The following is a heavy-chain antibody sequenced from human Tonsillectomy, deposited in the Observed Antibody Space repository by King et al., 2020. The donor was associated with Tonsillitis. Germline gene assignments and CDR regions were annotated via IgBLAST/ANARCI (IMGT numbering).Heavy chain of an antibody. CDR2: IYYSGNT. D-gene: IGHD1-26*01. Sequence: QLQESGPGLVKPSETLSLTCTVSGGSISSSSYYWGWIRQPPGKGLEWIGNIYYSGNTDYNPSLKIRVTISVDTSKNQFSLKLSSVTAADTAVYYCARGIFGELLLDLGFDYWGQGTLVTVSS. CDR1: GGSISSSSYY. J-gene: IGHJ4*02. V-gene: IGHV4-39*01. CDR3: ARGIFGELLLDLGFDY.